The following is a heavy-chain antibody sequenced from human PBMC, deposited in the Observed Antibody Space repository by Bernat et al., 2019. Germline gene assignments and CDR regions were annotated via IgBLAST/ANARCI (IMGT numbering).Heavy chain of an antibody. V-gene: IGHV1-69*01. D-gene: IGHD2-2*01. Sequence: QVQLVQSGAEVKKPGSSVKVSCKASGCTFSSYAIGWVRQAPGKGPEWMGGIIPMFGKANYVQKFQGRVTIAADESTSTAYMAMCSLRSEDTAVYYCARGSSDCSSSSCPYDYWGQGTLVTVSS. CDR1: GCTFSSYA. CDR2: IIPMFGKA. J-gene: IGHJ4*02. CDR3: ARGSSDCSSSSCPYDY.